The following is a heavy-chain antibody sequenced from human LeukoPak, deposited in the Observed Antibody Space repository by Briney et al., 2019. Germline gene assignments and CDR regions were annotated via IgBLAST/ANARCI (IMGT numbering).Heavy chain of an antibody. CDR1: GYTFTGYY. J-gene: IGHJ4*02. D-gene: IGHD2-2*01. Sequence: GASVKVSCKASGYTFTGYYMHWVRQAPGQGLEWMGWINPNSGGTNYAQKFQGRVTMTRDTSISTAYMELSRLRSDDTAVYYCARIPPGLGYCSSTSCPETFDYWGQGTLVTVSS. CDR3: ARIPPGLGYCSSTSCPETFDY. CDR2: INPNSGGT. V-gene: IGHV1-2*02.